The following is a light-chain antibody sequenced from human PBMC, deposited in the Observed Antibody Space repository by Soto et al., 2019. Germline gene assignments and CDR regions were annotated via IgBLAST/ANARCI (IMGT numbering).Light chain of an antibody. CDR2: EVS. CDR3: SSYAGSTNHVV. V-gene: IGLV2-8*01. Sequence: QSALTQPPSASGSPGQSVTISCTGTGSDVGNYNFVSWYQQHPGKAPKLMIYEVSKRPSGVPDRFSGSKSGNTASLTVSGLQAGDEADYYCSSYAGSTNHVVFGGGTKLTVL. J-gene: IGLJ2*01. CDR1: GSDVGNYNF.